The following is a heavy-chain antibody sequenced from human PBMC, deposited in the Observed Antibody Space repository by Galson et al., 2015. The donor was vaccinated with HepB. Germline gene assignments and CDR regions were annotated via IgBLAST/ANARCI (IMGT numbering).Heavy chain of an antibody. D-gene: IGHD5-24*01. V-gene: IGHV4-39*01. CDR3: ASGRRDGYRYFDY. CDR1: GGSISSSNYY. J-gene: IGHJ4*02. Sequence: LSLTCTVSGGSISSSNYYWGWIRQPPGKGLEWIGSNFYSGSTYYNPSLKGRVTISVETSKNQLSLKVNSVTAADTAFYYCASGRRDGYRYFDYWSQGTLVTVSS. CDR2: NFYSGST.